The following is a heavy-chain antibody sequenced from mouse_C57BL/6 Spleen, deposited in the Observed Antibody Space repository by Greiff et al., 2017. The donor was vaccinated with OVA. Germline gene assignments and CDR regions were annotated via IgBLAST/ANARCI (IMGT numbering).Heavy chain of an antibody. D-gene: IGHD1-1*01. J-gene: IGHJ1*03. CDR3: ARSGYGSSYWYFDV. V-gene: IGHV1-54*01. Sequence: QVQLQQSGAELVRPGTSVKVSCKASGYAFTNYLIEWVKQRPGKGLEWIGVINPGSGGTNYNEKFKGKATVTADKSSSTAYMQLSSLTSEYSAVYFCARSGYGSSYWYFDVWGTGTTVTVSS. CDR2: INPGSGGT. CDR1: GYAFTNYL.